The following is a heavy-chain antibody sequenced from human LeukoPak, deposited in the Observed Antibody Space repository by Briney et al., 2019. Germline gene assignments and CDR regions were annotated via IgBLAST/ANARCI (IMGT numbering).Heavy chain of an antibody. CDR2: INSDGSIT. D-gene: IGHD3-22*01. V-gene: IGHV3-74*01. J-gene: IGHJ1*01. CDR1: GFTFSNYW. CDR3: TTLAPSSDFQH. Sequence: GGSLRLSCAASGFTFSNYWMHWVRHAPGKGLVWVSRINSDGSITSYADSVKGRFTISRDNAESTLNLQMNSLRAEDTAVYYCTTLAPSSDFQHWGQGTLVTVSS.